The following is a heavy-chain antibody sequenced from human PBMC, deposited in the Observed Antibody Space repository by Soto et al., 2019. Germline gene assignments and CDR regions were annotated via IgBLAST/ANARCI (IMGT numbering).Heavy chain of an antibody. CDR2: IDPSDSQT. D-gene: IGHD2-8*01. Sequence: GESLKISCKGSGYSFAGYWITWVRQKPGKGLEWMGRIDPSDSQTYYSPSFQGQVTISADKSISTAYLQWSSLKASDTAMYYCARHAEYCTNGVCYGYYYYGMDVWGQGTTVTVSS. CDR3: ARHAEYCTNGVCYGYYYYGMDV. CDR1: GYSFAGYW. V-gene: IGHV5-10-1*04. J-gene: IGHJ6*02.